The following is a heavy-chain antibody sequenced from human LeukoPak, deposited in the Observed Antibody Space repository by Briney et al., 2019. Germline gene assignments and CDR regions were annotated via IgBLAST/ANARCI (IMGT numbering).Heavy chain of an antibody. Sequence: SETLSLTCAVYGGSFGGYYWSWIRQPPGKGLEWIGEINHSGSTNYNPSLKSRVTISVDTSKNQFSLKLSSVTAADTAVYYCARGLSPRINMVRGVRPPFRGVFDYWGQGTLVTVSS. D-gene: IGHD3-10*01. CDR2: INHSGST. CDR3: ARGLSPRINMVRGVRPPFRGVFDY. V-gene: IGHV4-34*01. CDR1: GGSFGGYY. J-gene: IGHJ4*02.